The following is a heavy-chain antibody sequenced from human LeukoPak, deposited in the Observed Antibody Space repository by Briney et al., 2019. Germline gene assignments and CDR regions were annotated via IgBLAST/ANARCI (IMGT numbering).Heavy chain of an antibody. D-gene: IGHD3-16*02. CDR1: GYTFTSYG. V-gene: IGHV1-18*01. CDR2: ISAYNGNT. Sequence: ASVKASCKASGYTFTSYGISWVRQAPGQGLECMGWISAYNGNTNYAQKLQGRVTMTTDTSTSTAYMELRSLRSDDTAVYYCARESDYVWGSYRYTLAYFDYWGQGTLVTVSS. J-gene: IGHJ4*02. CDR3: ARESDYVWGSYRYTLAYFDY.